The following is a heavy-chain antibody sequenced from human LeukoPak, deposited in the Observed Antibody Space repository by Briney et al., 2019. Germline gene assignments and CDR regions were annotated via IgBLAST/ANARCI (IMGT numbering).Heavy chain of an antibody. J-gene: IGHJ4*02. CDR2: IYYSGST. CDR1: GGSISSSSYY. CDR3: ARHEITIFGVVNG. Sequence: PSETLSLTCTVSGGSISSSSYYWGWIRQPPGKGLEWIGSIYYSGSTYYNPSLKSRVTISVDTSKNQFSLKLSSVTAADTAVYYCARHEITIFGVVNGWGQGTLVTVFS. V-gene: IGHV4-39*01. D-gene: IGHD3-3*01.